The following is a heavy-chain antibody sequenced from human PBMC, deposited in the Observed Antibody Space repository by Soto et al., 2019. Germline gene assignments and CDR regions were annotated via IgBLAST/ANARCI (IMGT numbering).Heavy chain of an antibody. V-gene: IGHV3-9*02. D-gene: IGHD3-16*01. CDR1: GFSSHHHA. CDR2: IHWNNGAT. CDR3: TEDILPGGADV. J-gene: IGHJ6*02. Sequence: PGGSLRLSCVASGFSSHHHAIHWVRQGPGKGLEWVSGIHWNNGATGYADSVKGRFTIFKDNVKNSVYLQMNSLRTDDTAFYYCTEDILPGGADVWGQGTTVTVSS.